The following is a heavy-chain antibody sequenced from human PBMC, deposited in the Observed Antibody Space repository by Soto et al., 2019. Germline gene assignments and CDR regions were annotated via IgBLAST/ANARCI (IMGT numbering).Heavy chain of an antibody. D-gene: IGHD6-13*01. V-gene: IGHV1-18*01. CDR3: ARYSSSWPNYYYCGMDV. Sequence: QVQLVQSGAEVKKPGASVKVSCTASGYTFTSYGISWVRQAPGQGLEWMGWISAYNGNANYAQKLQGRVTMTTDTSTSTAYMELRSLRSDDTAVYYCARYSSSWPNYYYCGMDVWGQGTTVTVSS. J-gene: IGHJ6*02. CDR1: GYTFTSYG. CDR2: ISAYNGNA.